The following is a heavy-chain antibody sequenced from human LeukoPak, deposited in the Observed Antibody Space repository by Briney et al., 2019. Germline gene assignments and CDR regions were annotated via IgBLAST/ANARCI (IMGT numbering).Heavy chain of an antibody. D-gene: IGHD3-10*01. CDR2: IYYSGST. CDR3: ARFYRGVFPPSID. Sequence: PSETLPLTCTVSGGSISSSSYYWGWIRQPPGKGLEWIGSIYYSGSTYYNPSLKSRVTISVDTSKNQFSLKLSSVTAADTAVYYCARFYRGVFPPSIDWGQGTLVTVSS. J-gene: IGHJ4*02. V-gene: IGHV4-39*07. CDR1: GGSISSSSYY.